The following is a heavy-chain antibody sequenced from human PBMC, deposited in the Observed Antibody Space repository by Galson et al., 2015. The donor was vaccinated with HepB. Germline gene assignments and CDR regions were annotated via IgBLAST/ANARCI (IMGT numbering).Heavy chain of an antibody. Sequence: SLRLSCAASGFTFSSYSMNWVRQAPGKGLEWVSSISSSSSYIYYADSVKGRFTISRDNAKNSLYLQMNSLRAEDTAVYYCARAPDYDGNSADYWGQGTLVTVSS. CDR2: ISSSSSYI. J-gene: IGHJ4*02. V-gene: IGHV3-21*01. CDR3: ARAPDYDGNSADY. D-gene: IGHD4-23*01. CDR1: GFTFSSYS.